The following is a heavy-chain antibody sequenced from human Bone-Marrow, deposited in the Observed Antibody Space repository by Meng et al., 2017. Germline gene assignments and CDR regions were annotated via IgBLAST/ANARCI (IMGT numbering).Heavy chain of an antibody. CDR1: GGSIRSGNHY. CDR2: IYYSGST. J-gene: IGHJ2*01. CDR3: ASLYGDSSVWYLDL. Sequence: AELHSPGQGPDNPPQPLSLTCTASGGSIRSGNHYWSWIRQHPGKGLEYIGYIYYSGSTYYNPSLKSRVIISVDTSKNQFSLRLNSVTAADTAVYYCASLYGDSSVWYLDLWGRGTLVTVSS. V-gene: IGHV4-31*03. D-gene: IGHD4-17*01.